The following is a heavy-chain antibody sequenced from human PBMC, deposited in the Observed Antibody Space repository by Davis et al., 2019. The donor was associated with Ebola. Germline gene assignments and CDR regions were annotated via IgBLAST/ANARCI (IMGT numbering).Heavy chain of an antibody. D-gene: IGHD3-3*01. CDR2: IYYSGST. Sequence: SETLSLTCTVSGGSISSSSYYWGWIRQPPGKGLEWIGSIYYSGSTYYNPSLKSRVTISVDTSKNQFSLKLSSVTAADTAVYYCARPTIFGTDVWGQGTTVTVSS. CDR1: GGSISSSSYY. CDR3: ARPTIFGTDV. V-gene: IGHV4-39*01. J-gene: IGHJ6*02.